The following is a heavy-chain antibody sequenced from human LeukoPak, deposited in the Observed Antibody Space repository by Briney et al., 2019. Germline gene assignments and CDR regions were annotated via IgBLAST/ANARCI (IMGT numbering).Heavy chain of an antibody. J-gene: IGHJ3*02. CDR2: IFHSGST. CDR3: ARDGRLQGTDI. CDR1: GGSISSGGYY. V-gene: IGHV4-30-2*01. D-gene: IGHD4-11*01. Sequence: SETLSLTCTVSGGSISSGGYYWSWIRQPPGKGLEWIGNIFHSGSTYYNPSLKSRVTMSVDRSKNQFSLRLNSVTAADTAVYYCARDGRLQGTDIWGQGTMVTVSS.